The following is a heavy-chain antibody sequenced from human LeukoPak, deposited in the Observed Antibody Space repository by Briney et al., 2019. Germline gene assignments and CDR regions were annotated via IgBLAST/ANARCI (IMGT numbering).Heavy chain of an antibody. Sequence: PGGSLRLSCGASGFIFSNYWMSWVRQAPGKGLEWVANIKQDGSVKNYVDSMEGRFIISRDNAKNLLYLQMNSLGAEDTAVYYCVRTSRSISSDYWGQGTQVTVSS. J-gene: IGHJ4*02. D-gene: IGHD3-3*02. CDR2: IKQDGSVK. CDR1: GFIFSNYW. CDR3: VRTSRSISSDY. V-gene: IGHV3-7*01.